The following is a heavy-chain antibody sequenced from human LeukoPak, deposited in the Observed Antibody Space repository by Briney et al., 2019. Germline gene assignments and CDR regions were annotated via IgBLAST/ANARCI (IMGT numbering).Heavy chain of an antibody. J-gene: IGHJ6*03. Sequence: PSETLSLTCAVYGGSFSGFYWSWIRQPPGKGLEWIGEINHSGSTNYNPSLKSRVTISVDTSKNQFSLKLSSVTAADTAVYYCARGVRRYDFWSGYQAYYYYYMDVWGKGTTVTVSS. CDR3: ARGVRRYDFWSGYQAYYYYYMDV. V-gene: IGHV4-34*01. CDR1: GGSFSGFY. D-gene: IGHD3-3*01. CDR2: INHSGST.